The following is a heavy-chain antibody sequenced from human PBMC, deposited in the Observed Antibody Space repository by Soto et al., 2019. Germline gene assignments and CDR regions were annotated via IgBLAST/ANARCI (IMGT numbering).Heavy chain of an antibody. Sequence: EVQLLESGGGLVQPGGSLRLSCAASGFTFSTYAISWVRQAPGKGLEWVSGISNSGGNTYYADSVKGRFTISRDNSKSKLYLQMNSLRAEDTAVYYCAKYPYYDSGTHPPDYWGQGTLVTVSS. J-gene: IGHJ4*02. CDR3: AKYPYYDSGTHPPDY. V-gene: IGHV3-23*01. CDR2: ISNSGGNT. D-gene: IGHD3-10*01. CDR1: GFTFSTYA.